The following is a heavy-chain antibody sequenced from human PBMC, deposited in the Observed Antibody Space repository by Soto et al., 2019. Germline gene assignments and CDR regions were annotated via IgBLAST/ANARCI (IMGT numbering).Heavy chain of an antibody. D-gene: IGHD2-8*01. CDR3: ARSIGNGQFDP. CDR1: GYTFTGYT. Sequence: GASVKVSCKASGYTFTGYTMNWVRQAPGQRLEWMGWINPDNGNTKSSQKFQYRVIITGDTSASTAYMDLSSLRSEDTTVCYCARSIGNGQFDPWGQGTLITVSS. CDR2: INPDNGNT. J-gene: IGHJ5*02. V-gene: IGHV1-3*01.